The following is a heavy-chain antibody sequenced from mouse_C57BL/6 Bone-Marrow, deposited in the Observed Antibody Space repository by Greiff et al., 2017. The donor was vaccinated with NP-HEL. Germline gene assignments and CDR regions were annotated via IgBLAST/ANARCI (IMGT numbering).Heavy chain of an antibody. CDR1: GFNIKDDY. CDR2: IAPENGDT. V-gene: IGHV14-4*01. CDR3: TTSPAWVAY. J-gene: IGHJ3*01. Sequence: VQLKESGAELVRPGASVKLSCTASGFNIKDDYMHWVKQRPEQGLEWIGWIAPENGDTESASKVQGKATITADTSSNTANLELSSRTSEDNGVYFCTTSPAWVAYWGQGTLVTVSA.